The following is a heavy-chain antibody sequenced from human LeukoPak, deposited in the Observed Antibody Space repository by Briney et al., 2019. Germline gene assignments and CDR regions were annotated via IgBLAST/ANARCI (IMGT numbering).Heavy chain of an antibody. CDR2: IFYSGGA. J-gene: IGHJ5*01. CDR3: SRGARRDAYYYDS. D-gene: IGHD5-24*01. Sequence: PSETLSLTCTVSGGSLSSSYWSWIRPPPGKGLEWIGYIFYSGGANYNPSLKSQVTIAVDRSKNQFSLNLISVTAADTAVYYGSRGARRDAYYYDSWGQGTLVTVSS. CDR1: GGSLSSSY. V-gene: IGHV4-59*01.